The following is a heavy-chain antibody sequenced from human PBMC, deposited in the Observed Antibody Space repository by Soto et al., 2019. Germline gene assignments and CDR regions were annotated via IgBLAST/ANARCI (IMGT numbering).Heavy chain of an antibody. CDR1: GAYMRNDYYY. Sequence: SETLSLTCTVSGAYMRNDYYYWSWVRQNPGKDLEWIGHMHHSGRTHYNPSLKSRVAISVDTSKNQFSLYLNSVTAADTAVYYCTRDFRGGSSWSDYWGQGTLVTVSS. CDR3: TRDFRGGSSWSDY. CDR2: MHHSGRT. D-gene: IGHD3-10*01. J-gene: IGHJ4*02. V-gene: IGHV4-31*03.